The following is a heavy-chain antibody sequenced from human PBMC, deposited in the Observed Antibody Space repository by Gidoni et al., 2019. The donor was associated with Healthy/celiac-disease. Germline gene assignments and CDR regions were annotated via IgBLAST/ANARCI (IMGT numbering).Heavy chain of an antibody. Sequence: QVQLQQWGAGLLKPSETLSLTCAVYGGSFSGYYWSWIRQPPGKGLEWIGEINHSGSTNYNPSLKSRVTISVDTSKNQFSLKLSSVTAADTAVYYCARRESLRYYYDSSGPGAYFQHWGQGTLVTVSS. CDR1: GGSFSGYY. J-gene: IGHJ1*01. V-gene: IGHV4-34*01. CDR3: ARRESLRYYYDSSGPGAYFQH. CDR2: INHSGST. D-gene: IGHD3-22*01.